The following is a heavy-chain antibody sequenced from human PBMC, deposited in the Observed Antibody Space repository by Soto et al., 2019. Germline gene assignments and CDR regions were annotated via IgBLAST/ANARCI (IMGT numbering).Heavy chain of an antibody. D-gene: IGHD2-15*01. CDR1: GDTFTSYY. V-gene: IGHV1-46*01. Sequence: QVQLVQSGAEVKKPGASVKISCKASGDTFTSYYMHWVRQAPGQGLEWMGIINPSGDTSYAQKFQGRVTMTRDTSTSTVDMVLSSLRSEDTAVYYCVLVYCSGGGCYGIDYWAQGALVTVSS. CDR3: VLVYCSGGGCYGIDY. J-gene: IGHJ4*02. CDR2: INPSGDT.